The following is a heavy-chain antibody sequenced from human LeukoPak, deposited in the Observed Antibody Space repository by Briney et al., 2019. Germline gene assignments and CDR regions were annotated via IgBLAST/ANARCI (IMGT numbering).Heavy chain of an antibody. Sequence: GGSLRLSCAASGFTFSSYWMSWVRQAPGKGLEWVANIKQDGSEKCYVDSVKGRFTISRDNAKNSLYLQMNSLRAEDTAVYYCARGVVPAAANWFDPWGQGTLVTVSS. CDR1: GFTFSSYW. D-gene: IGHD2-2*01. J-gene: IGHJ5*02. V-gene: IGHV3-7*04. CDR2: IKQDGSEK. CDR3: ARGVVPAAANWFDP.